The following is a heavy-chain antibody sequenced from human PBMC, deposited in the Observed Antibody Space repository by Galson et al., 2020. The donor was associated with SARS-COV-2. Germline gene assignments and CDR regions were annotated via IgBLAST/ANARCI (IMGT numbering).Heavy chain of an antibody. Sequence: SQTLSLTCAISGDSVSSNNAAWNWIRQSPSRGLEWLGRTYYRSKWYNDYAVSVKSRITIKPDTSKNQFSLQLNSVTPEDTAMYYCAKEGKKVAGTRDVFDFWGQGTMVTVSS. CDR1: GDSVSSNNAA. J-gene: IGHJ3*01. D-gene: IGHD6-19*01. CDR2: TYYRSKWYN. V-gene: IGHV6-1*01. CDR3: AKEGKKVAGTRDVFDF.